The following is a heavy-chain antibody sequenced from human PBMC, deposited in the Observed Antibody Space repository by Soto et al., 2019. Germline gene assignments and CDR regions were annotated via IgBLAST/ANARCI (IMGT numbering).Heavy chain of an antibody. D-gene: IGHD6-13*01. CDR1: GGTFSSYA. CDR2: IIPIFGTA. CDR3: AREGGRGCSSWYAYFDY. Sequence: QVQLVQYGAEVKKPGSSVKVSCKASGGTFSSYAISWVRQAPGQGLEWMGGIIPIFGTANYAQKFQGRVTITADESTSTAYLELSSLRSEDAAVYYCAREGGRGCSSWYAYFDYWGQGTLVTVSS. J-gene: IGHJ4*02. V-gene: IGHV1-69*01.